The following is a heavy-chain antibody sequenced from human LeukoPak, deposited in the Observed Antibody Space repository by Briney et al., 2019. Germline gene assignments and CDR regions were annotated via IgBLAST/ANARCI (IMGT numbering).Heavy chain of an antibody. Sequence: SETLSLTCTVSGGSISSYYWSWIRQPPGKGLEWIGYIYYSGGTNYNPSLKSRVTISVDTSKNQFSLKLSSVTAADTAVYYCARLAVDTAMVTWFDPWGQGTLVTVSS. D-gene: IGHD5-18*01. J-gene: IGHJ5*02. V-gene: IGHV4-59*08. CDR1: GGSISSYY. CDR3: ARLAVDTAMVTWFDP. CDR2: IYYSGGT.